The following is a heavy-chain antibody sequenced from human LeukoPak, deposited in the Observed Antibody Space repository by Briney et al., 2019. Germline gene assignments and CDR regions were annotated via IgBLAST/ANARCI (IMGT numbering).Heavy chain of an antibody. J-gene: IGHJ5*02. V-gene: IGHV4-61*08. Sequence: SETLSLTCSVSGGSVTSGGYYWTWVRQPPGKGLEWNGYISDSGNTNYSPSLKGRVTISLDSSKNQFSLKVRYVTAADTAVYYCATSRWIDPWGQGTLVTVSS. CDR3: ATSRWIDP. CDR2: ISDSGNT. CDR1: GGSVTSGGYY.